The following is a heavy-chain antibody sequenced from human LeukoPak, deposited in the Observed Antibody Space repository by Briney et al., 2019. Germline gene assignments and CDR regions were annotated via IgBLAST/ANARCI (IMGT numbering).Heavy chain of an antibody. Sequence: GGSLRLSCAASGFTFSSYGMHWVRQAPGKGLEWVAFIRYDGSSKYYADSVRGRFTISRDDSRDTLYLQMNGLRAEDTAVYYCAKVSSSDYFDYWGQGTLVTVSS. J-gene: IGHJ4*02. V-gene: IGHV3-30*02. CDR2: IRYDGSSK. CDR1: GFTFSSYG. D-gene: IGHD6-6*01. CDR3: AKVSSSDYFDY.